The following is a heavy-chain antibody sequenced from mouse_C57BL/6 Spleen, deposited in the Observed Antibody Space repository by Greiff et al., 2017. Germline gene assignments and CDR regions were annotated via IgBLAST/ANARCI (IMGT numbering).Heavy chain of an antibody. CDR1: GFTFSDYG. J-gene: IGHJ2*01. V-gene: IGHV5-17*01. Sequence: EVKLQESGGGLVKPGGSLKLSCAASGFTFSDYGMHWVRQAPEKGLEWVAYISSGSSTIYYADTVKGRFPISRDTAKNTLFLQMTSRRSEDTAMYYWARRAYYSNYVDFDYWGQGTTLTVSS. D-gene: IGHD2-5*01. CDR2: ISSGSSTI. CDR3: ARRAYYSNYVDFDY.